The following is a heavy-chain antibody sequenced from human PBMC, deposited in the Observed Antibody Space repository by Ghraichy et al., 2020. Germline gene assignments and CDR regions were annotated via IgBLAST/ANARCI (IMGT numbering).Heavy chain of an antibody. CDR1: GFTFSSYA. V-gene: IGHV3-30-3*01. CDR2: ISYDGSNK. CDR3: ARDPFYAPHGIAVAGTPYYYGMDV. Sequence: GESLNISCAASGFTFSSYAMHWVRQAPGKGLEWVAVISYDGSNKYYADSVKGRFTISRDNSKNTLYLQMNSLRAEDTAVYYCARDPFYAPHGIAVAGTPYYYGMDVWGQGTTVTVSS. D-gene: IGHD6-19*01. J-gene: IGHJ6*02.